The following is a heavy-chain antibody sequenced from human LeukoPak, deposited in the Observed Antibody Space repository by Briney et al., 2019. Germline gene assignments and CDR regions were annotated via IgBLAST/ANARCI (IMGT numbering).Heavy chain of an antibody. CDR2: INPNSGGT. J-gene: IGHJ4*02. D-gene: IGHD6-13*01. V-gene: IGHV1-2*02. Sequence: ASVKVSCKASGYTFTGYYMHWVRQAPGQGLEWMGWINPNSGGTNYAQKFQGRVTMTRDTSISTAYMELSRLGSDDTAVYYCARGPLEGISLSLYWGQGTLVTVSS. CDR3: ARGPLEGISLSLY. CDR1: GYTFTGYY.